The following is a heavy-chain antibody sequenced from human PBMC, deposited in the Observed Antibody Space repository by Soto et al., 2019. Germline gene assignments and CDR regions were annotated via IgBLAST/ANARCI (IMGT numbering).Heavy chain of an antibody. J-gene: IGHJ1*01. CDR2: IIPIFGTA. CDR3: ARDGEGQPYCSSTSCYEYFQH. V-gene: IGHV1-69*01. D-gene: IGHD2-2*01. Sequence: QVRLVQSGAEVKKPGSSVKVSCKASGGTFSSYAISWVRQAPGQGLEWMGGIIPIFGTANYAQKFQGRVTITADESTSTAYMELSSLRSEDTAVYYCARDGEGQPYCSSTSCYEYFQHWGQGTLVTVSS. CDR1: GGTFSSYA.